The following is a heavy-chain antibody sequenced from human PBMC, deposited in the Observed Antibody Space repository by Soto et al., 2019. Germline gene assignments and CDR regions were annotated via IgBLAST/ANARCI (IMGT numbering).Heavy chain of an antibody. J-gene: IGHJ4*02. V-gene: IGHV5-51*01. D-gene: IGHD5-12*01. CDR3: ARQYSGYDYYFDY. Sequence: PGESLKISCKGSGYSFTTYWIGWVRQMPGKGLVWMGIIYPSDSDTRYSPSFQGQVTISADKSINTAYLQWSSLKASDTAMYYCARQYSGYDYYFDYWGQGTLVTAPQ. CDR2: IYPSDSDT. CDR1: GYSFTTYW.